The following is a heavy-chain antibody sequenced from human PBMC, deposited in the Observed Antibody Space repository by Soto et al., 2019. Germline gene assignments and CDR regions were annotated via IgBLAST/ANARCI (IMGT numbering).Heavy chain of an antibody. V-gene: IGHV6-1*01. Sequence: QSQTLSLTCAISGDSVSSNSAAWNWIRQSPSRGLEWLGRTYYRSKWYNDYAVSVKSRITINPDTSKNQFSLQLNSVTPEDTAVYYCARSWRGSSSPDDAFYIWGQGTMVTVSS. D-gene: IGHD6-6*01. CDR3: ARSWRGSSSPDDAFYI. CDR2: TYYRSKWYN. J-gene: IGHJ3*02. CDR1: GDSVSSNSAA.